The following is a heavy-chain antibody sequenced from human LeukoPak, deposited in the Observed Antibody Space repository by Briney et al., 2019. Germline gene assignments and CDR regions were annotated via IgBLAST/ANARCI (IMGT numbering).Heavy chain of an antibody. CDR1: GFTFGDYA. Sequence: GGSLRLSCTASGFTFGDYAMSWFRQAPGKGLEWVGFIRSKAYGGTKEYAASVKGRFTISRDDSKSIAYLQMNSLKTEDTAVYYCTRPYYDILTGKLSGIGYWGQGTLVTVSS. CDR2: IRSKAYGGTK. D-gene: IGHD3-9*01. J-gene: IGHJ4*02. V-gene: IGHV3-49*03. CDR3: TRPYYDILTGKLSGIGY.